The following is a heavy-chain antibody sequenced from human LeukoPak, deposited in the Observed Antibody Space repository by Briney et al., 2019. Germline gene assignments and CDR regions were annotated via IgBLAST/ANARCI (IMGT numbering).Heavy chain of an antibody. CDR1: GGTFSSYT. CDR3: ARAPSRGSSGYSACDY. V-gene: IGHV1-69*05. D-gene: IGHD3-22*01. CDR2: IIPIFGTA. Sequence: SVKVSCKASGGTFSSYTISWVRQAPGQGLEWMGRIIPIFGTANYAQKFQGRVTITTDESTSTAYMELSSLRSEDTAVYYCARAPSRGSSGYSACDYWGQGTLVTVSS. J-gene: IGHJ4*02.